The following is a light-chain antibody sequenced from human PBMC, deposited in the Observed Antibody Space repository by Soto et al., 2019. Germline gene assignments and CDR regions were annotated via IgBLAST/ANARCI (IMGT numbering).Light chain of an antibody. J-gene: IGLJ2*01. V-gene: IGLV2-11*01. CDR2: DVK. CDR3: CSYADTYTWL. Sequence: QSALTQPRSVSGSPGQSVTISCTGTASDVGAYNYVSWYQQHPDKAPKVMIYDVKKRPSGVPDRFSGSKFANTASLTISGLQAEDEADYYCCSYADTYTWLFGGGTKLTVL. CDR1: ASDVGAYNY.